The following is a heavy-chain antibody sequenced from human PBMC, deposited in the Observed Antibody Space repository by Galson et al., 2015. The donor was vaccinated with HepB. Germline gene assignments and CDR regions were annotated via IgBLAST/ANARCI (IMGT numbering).Heavy chain of an antibody. CDR1: GGSFSGYY. CDR2: INHSGST. CDR3: ARVTHMTTVTTSDY. J-gene: IGHJ4*02. Sequence: ETLSLTCAVYGGSFSGYYWRWIRQPPGKGLEGIGEINHSGSTDYNPSLKSRVTISVDTSKNQFPLKLGSVTAADTAVYYRARVTHMTTVTTSDYWGQGTLVTVSS. V-gene: IGHV4-34*01. D-gene: IGHD4-17*01.